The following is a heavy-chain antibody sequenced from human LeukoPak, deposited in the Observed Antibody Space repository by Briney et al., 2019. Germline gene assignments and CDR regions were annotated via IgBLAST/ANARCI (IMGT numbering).Heavy chain of an antibody. J-gene: IGHJ3*02. CDR3: ASLWPYQLSAFDI. V-gene: IGHV4-34*01. CDR1: GGSFSGYY. D-gene: IGHD2-2*01. CDR2: INHSGST. Sequence: SETLSLTCTVYGGSFSGYYWSWIRQPPGKGLEWIGEINHSGSTNYNPSLKSRVTISVDTSKNQFSLKLSSVTAADTAVYYCASLWPYQLSAFDIWGQGTMVTVSS.